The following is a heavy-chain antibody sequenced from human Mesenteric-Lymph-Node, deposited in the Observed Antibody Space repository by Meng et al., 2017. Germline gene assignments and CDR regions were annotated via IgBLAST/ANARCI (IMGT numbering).Heavy chain of an antibody. CDR2: ISSSSSYI. V-gene: IGHV3-21*01. CDR3: ARDKGEYYYDSSGYYDY. CDR1: GFSFTTCA. J-gene: IGHJ4*02. Sequence: GESLKISCAASGFSFTTCAMSWVRQAPGKGLEWVSSISSSSSYIYYADSVKGRFTISRDNAKNSLYLQMNSLRAEDTAVYYCARDKGEYYYDSSGYYDYWGQGTLVTVSS. D-gene: IGHD3-22*01.